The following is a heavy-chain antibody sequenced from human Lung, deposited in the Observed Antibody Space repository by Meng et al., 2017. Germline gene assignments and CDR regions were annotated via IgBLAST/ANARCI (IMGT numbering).Heavy chain of an antibody. CDR1: GGSISSSNW. D-gene: IGHD3-10*01. V-gene: IGHV4-4*02. Sequence: VPLRRSGQGLVKPSGTRSLTCAVSGGSISSSNWWSWVRQPPGKGLEWIGEIYHSGSTNYNPSLKSRVTISVDKSKNQFSLKLSSVTAADTAVYYCARGSITMVRGVSVFDPWGQGTLVTVSS. J-gene: IGHJ5*02. CDR2: IYHSGST. CDR3: ARGSITMVRGVSVFDP.